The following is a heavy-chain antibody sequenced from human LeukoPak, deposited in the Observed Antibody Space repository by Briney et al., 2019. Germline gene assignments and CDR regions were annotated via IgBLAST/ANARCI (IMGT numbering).Heavy chain of an antibody. Sequence: ASVKVPCKASGYSFTGFYMHWLRQAPGQGLEWMGRIDPYSGGTNFAPKFQGRVSMTRDTSVTTAHMELISVTSDDTAVYYCARAGGSSWYSFDYWGQGTLVSVSS. CDR3: ARAGGSSWYSFDY. J-gene: IGHJ4*02. CDR2: IDPYSGGT. D-gene: IGHD6-13*01. V-gene: IGHV1-2*06. CDR1: GYSFTGFY.